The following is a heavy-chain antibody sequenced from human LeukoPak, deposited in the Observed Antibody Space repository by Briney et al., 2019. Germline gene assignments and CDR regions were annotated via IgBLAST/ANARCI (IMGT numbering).Heavy chain of an antibody. CDR2: IYYSGST. J-gene: IGHJ3*02. CDR3: ASVDWSNAFDI. D-gene: IGHD3-9*01. CDR1: GGSLSSGDYY. Sequence: SETLSLTCIVSGGSLSSGDYYWSWIRQPPGKGLEWIGYIYYSGSTYYNPSLKSRVTISVDTSKNQSSLKLSSVTAADTAVYYCASVDWSNAFDIWGQGTMVTVSS. V-gene: IGHV4-30-4*01.